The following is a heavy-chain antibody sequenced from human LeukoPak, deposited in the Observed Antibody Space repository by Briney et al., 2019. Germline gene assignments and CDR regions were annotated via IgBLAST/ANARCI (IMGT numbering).Heavy chain of an antibody. CDR2: INPNSGGT. J-gene: IGHJ6*03. Sequence: GASVKVSCKASGYTFTGYYMHRVRQAPGQGLEWRGWINPNSGGTNYAQKFQGRVTMTTDTSISTAYMELSRLRSDDTAVYYCARAPIWFGELNYYYYMDVWGKGTTVTVSS. CDR3: ARAPIWFGELNYYYYMDV. V-gene: IGHV1-2*02. D-gene: IGHD3-10*01. CDR1: GYTFTGYY.